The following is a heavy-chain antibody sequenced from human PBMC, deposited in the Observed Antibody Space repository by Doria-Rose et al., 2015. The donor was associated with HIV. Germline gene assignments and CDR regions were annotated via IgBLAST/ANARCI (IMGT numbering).Heavy chain of an antibody. J-gene: IGHJ4*02. Sequence: VQLVQSGGGLVQPGRSLRLSCAASGFTFDDYAMHWVRQAPGKGLGWVSGISWNSGSIGYADSVKGRFTISRDNAKNSLYLQMNSLRAEDTALYYCAKGGSSWSNGPLDYWGQGTLVTVSS. V-gene: IGHV3-9*01. CDR2: ISWNSGSI. CDR1: GFTFDDYA. D-gene: IGHD6-13*01. CDR3: AKGGSSWSNGPLDY.